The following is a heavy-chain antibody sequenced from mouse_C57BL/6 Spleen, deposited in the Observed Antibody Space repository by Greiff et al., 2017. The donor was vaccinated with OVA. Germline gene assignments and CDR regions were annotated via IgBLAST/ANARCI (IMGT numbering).Heavy chain of an antibody. CDR1: GYTFTSYW. V-gene: IGHV1-52*01. D-gene: IGHD2-4*01. J-gene: IGHJ1*03. CDR3: ARSAFDYHRYFDV. CDR2: IDPSDSET. Sequence: QVQLQQPGAELVRPGSSVKLSCKASGYTFTSYWMHWVKQRPIQGLEWIGNIDPSDSETHYNQKFKDKATLTVDKSSSTAYMQLSSLTSEDSAVYYCARSAFDYHRYFDVWGTGTTVTVSS.